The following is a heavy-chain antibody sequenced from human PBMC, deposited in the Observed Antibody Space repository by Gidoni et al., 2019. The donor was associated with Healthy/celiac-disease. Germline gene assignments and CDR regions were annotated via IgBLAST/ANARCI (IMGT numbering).Heavy chain of an antibody. Sequence: QVQLQESGPGLVKPSETLSTPSPAPARSISSYYWSWIRQPPGKGLEWIGYIYYSGSTNYNPSLKSRVTISVDTSKNQFSLKLSSVTAADTAVYYCARGVVPAAHNWFDPWGQGTLVTVSS. V-gene: IGHV4-59*01. CDR2: IYYSGST. D-gene: IGHD2-2*01. CDR3: ARGVVPAAHNWFDP. J-gene: IGHJ5*02. CDR1: ARSISSYY.